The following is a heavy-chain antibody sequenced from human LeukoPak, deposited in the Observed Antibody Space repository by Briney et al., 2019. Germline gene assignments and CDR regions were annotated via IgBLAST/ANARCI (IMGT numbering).Heavy chain of an antibody. D-gene: IGHD2-2*01. Sequence: GGSLRLSCAASGFTFSNYAMSWVRQAPGKGLEWVSSVLIGNKLTYHADSVKGRFIVPRDDSKSTLYLQMHSLRAEDTAVYYCVKRPASSDAYFEEWGRGTLVTVSS. J-gene: IGHJ4*02. CDR1: GFTFSNYA. CDR3: VKRPASSDAYFEE. CDR2: VLIGNKLT. V-gene: IGHV3-23*05.